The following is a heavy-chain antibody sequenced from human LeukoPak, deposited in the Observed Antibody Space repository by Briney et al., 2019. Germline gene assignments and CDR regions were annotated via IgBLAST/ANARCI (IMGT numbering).Heavy chain of an antibody. Sequence: SETLSLTCSVSGCSISSGYYWGWIRQPPGKGLEWIGSIYHSGSTYYNPSLKSRVTISVDTSKNQFSLKLSSVTAADTAVYYCARGFYFDYWGQGTLVTVSS. CDR1: GCSISSGYY. CDR3: ARGFYFDY. CDR2: IYHSGST. V-gene: IGHV4-38-2*02. J-gene: IGHJ4*02.